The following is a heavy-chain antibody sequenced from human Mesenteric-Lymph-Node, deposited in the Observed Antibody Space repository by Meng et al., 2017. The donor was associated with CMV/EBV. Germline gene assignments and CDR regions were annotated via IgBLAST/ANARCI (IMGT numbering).Heavy chain of an antibody. CDR3: ARGRDGYNEIDF. V-gene: IGHV1-18*01. Sequence: ASVKVSCKASGYTFTSYGISWVRQAPGQGLEWMGWISAYNGNTNYAQKVQGRVTMTTDTSTSTAYMELTGLISDDTAVYYCARGRDGYNEIDFWGQGTLVTVSS. CDR2: ISAYNGNT. J-gene: IGHJ4*02. CDR1: GYTFTSYG. D-gene: IGHD5-24*01.